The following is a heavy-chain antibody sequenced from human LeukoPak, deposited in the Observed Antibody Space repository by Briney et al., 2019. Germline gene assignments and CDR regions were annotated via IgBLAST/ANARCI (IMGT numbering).Heavy chain of an antibody. J-gene: IGHJ3*02. Sequence: SVTVSCQASGGTFSSYAISWVRQAPGLGLEWMGGIIPIFGTANYAQKFQGRVTITADESTNTAYIELSSLRSEDTAVYYCARDEARRIGVGVAAFDIWGQGTMVTVSS. CDR3: ARDEARRIGVGVAAFDI. CDR1: GGTFSSYA. D-gene: IGHD3-22*01. V-gene: IGHV1-69*13. CDR2: IIPIFGTA.